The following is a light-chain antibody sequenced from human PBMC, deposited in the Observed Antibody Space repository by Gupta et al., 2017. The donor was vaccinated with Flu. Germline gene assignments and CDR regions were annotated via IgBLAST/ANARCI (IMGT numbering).Light chain of an antibody. CDR2: VGS. V-gene: IGKV2-28*01. Sequence: VTTREASLSARRTSKSLVSRSRSSWLDWYQQKPGQAPQLLIYVGSSRASGVPERFSGSGSGTEFTLKISRVEAEDVAVYYCKQGKGTPRTFGEGTKVEIK. CDR1: KSLVSRSRSSW. J-gene: IGKJ4*01. CDR3: KQGKGTPRT.